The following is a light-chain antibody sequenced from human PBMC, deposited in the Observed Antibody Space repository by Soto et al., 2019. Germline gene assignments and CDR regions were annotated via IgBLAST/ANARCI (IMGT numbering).Light chain of an antibody. CDR1: QTINTY. V-gene: IGKV1-39*01. CDR3: KQGYPTPLT. Sequence: DIQMTQSPSSLSASVGDRVTITCRARQTINTYLNWYQQTPGTAPKLLIYDASSLLSGVPSRFSAGGSGTDFTLPISSLHPEVFAPYFCKQGYPTPLTFGGGTRVEI. CDR2: DAS. J-gene: IGKJ4*01.